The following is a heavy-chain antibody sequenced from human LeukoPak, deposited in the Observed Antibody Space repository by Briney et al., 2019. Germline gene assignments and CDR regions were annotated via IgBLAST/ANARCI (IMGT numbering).Heavy chain of an antibody. CDR3: ARGAAPYYYDSSGSPGVVY. V-gene: IGHV1-69*05. CDR1: GGTFSSYA. Sequence: GASVKVSCKASGGTFSSYAISWVRQAPGQGLEWMGRIIPIFGTANYAQKFQGRVTITTDESTSTAYMELSSLRSEDTAVYYCARGAAPYYYDSSGSPGVVYWGQGTLVTVSS. CDR2: IIPIFGTA. J-gene: IGHJ4*02. D-gene: IGHD3-22*01.